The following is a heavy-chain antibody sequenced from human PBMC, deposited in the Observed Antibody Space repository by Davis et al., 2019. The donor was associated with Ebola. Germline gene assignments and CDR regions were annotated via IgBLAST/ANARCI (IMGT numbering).Heavy chain of an antibody. CDR1: EFTFSNYA. V-gene: IGHV3-23*01. J-gene: IGHJ5*02. D-gene: IGHD5-24*01. CDR3: TKDFTIST. Sequence: PGGSLRLSCVASEFTFSNYAMAWVRQAPGKGLEGVAAIHGNGIGAFYADSVKGRFTISRDNSKNMLYLEMTSVRAEDTAIYYCTKDFTISTWGQGTLVTVSS. CDR2: IHGNGIGA.